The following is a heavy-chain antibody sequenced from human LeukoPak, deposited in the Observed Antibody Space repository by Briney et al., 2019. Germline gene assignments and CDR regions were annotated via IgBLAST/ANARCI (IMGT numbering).Heavy chain of an antibody. D-gene: IGHD1-26*01. J-gene: IGHJ3*02. V-gene: IGHV3-13*01. CDR2: IGTAGDT. CDR3: ARAVGGSYSSFDI. Sequence: GGSLRLSCAASDFTVSSNYMSWGREAPGKGLEWGSAIGTAGDTYYPGSVKGRFTISRENAKNSFYLQMNSLRAGDTAVYYCARAVGGSYSSFDIWGQGTMVTVSS. CDR1: DFTVSSNY.